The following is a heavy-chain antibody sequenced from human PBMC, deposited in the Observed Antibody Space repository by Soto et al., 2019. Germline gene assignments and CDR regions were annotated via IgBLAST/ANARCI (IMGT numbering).Heavy chain of an antibody. CDR1: GGSISSGGYY. CDR2: IYYSGST. CDR3: ARVKSAITFGGVIVLYYFDY. Sequence: PSETLSLTCTVSGGSISSGGYYWSWIRQHPGKGLEWIGYIYYSGSTYYNPSLKSRVTISVDTSKNQFSLKLSFVTAADTAVYYCARVKSAITFGGVIVLYYFDYWGQGTLVTVSS. V-gene: IGHV4-31*03. J-gene: IGHJ4*02. D-gene: IGHD3-16*02.